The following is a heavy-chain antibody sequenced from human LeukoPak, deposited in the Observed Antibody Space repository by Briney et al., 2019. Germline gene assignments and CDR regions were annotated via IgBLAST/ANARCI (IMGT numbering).Heavy chain of an antibody. Sequence: PGGSLRLSCAASGFTFSSYWMHWVRQAPGKGLVRVSYFNGDDGGTNHADSVQGRFTISRDNAKNTLYLQMNSLRAEDTAVYYCARLRRDYYFDYWSQGTLVTVSS. D-gene: IGHD3-3*01. CDR1: GFTFSSYW. V-gene: IGHV3-74*01. CDR3: ARLRRDYYFDY. CDR2: FNGDDGGT. J-gene: IGHJ4*02.